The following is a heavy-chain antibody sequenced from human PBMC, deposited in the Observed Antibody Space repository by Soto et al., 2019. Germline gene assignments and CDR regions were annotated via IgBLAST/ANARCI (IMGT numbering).Heavy chain of an antibody. CDR1: GGSISSSSYY. CDR2: IYYSGST. CDR3: ARSPIAAHWFDP. V-gene: IGHV4-39*01. J-gene: IGHJ5*02. Sequence: PXGTLSLTCTVSGGSISSSSYYWGWIRQPPGKGLEWIGSIYYSGSTYYNPSLKSRVTISVDTSKNQFYLKLSSVTAADTAVYYCARSPIAAHWFDPWGQGTLVTSPQ. D-gene: IGHD6-6*01.